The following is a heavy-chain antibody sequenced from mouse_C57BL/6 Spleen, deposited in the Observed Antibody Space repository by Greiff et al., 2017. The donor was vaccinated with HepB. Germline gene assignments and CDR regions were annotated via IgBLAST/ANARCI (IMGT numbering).Heavy chain of an antibody. CDR2: INPSSGYT. CDR3: ARGDYDDWFAY. D-gene: IGHD2-4*01. Sequence: VQLQQSGAELARPGASVKMSCKASGYTFTSYTMHWVKQRPGQGLEWIGYINPSSGYTKYNQKFKDKATLTADKSSSTAYMQLSSLTSEDSAVYYCARGDYDDWFAYWGQGTLFTVSA. J-gene: IGHJ3*01. CDR1: GYTFTSYT. V-gene: IGHV1-4*01.